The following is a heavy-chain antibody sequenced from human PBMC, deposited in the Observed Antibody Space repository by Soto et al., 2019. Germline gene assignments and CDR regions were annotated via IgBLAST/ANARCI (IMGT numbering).Heavy chain of an antibody. CDR1: GGSISSSSYY. CDR3: ARHERDSSGWYPNWFDP. Sequence: PSETLSLTCTVSGGSISSSSYYWGWIRQPPGKGLEWIGSIYYSGSTYYNTSLKSQVTISVDTSKKQFSLKLSSVTAADTSFYYFARHERDSSGWYPNWFDPWGQGTLVTVSS. D-gene: IGHD6-19*01. V-gene: IGHV4-39*01. J-gene: IGHJ5*02. CDR2: IYYSGST.